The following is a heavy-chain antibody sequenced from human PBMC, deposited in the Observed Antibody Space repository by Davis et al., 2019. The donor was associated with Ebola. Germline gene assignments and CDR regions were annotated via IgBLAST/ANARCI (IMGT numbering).Heavy chain of an antibody. J-gene: IGHJ4*02. V-gene: IGHV3-33*01. CDR2: IWYDGSNK. Sequence: PGGSLRLSCAASGFTFSSYGMHWVRQAPGKGLEWVAVIWYDGSNKYYADSVKGRFTISRDNSKNTLYLQMNSLRAEDTAVYYCARGYSGYYYFDYWGQGTLVTVSS. D-gene: IGHD5-12*01. CDR1: GFTFSSYG. CDR3: ARGYSGYYYFDY.